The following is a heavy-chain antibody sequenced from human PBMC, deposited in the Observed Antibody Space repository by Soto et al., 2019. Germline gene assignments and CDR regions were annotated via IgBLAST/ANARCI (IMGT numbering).Heavy chain of an antibody. Sequence: ASVKVSCKASGYTFTSYYMNWVRQAPGQGLEWMGIINPSGGSTSYAQKFQGRVTMTRDTSTSTVYMELSRLRSEDTAVYYCARVLDSGRPIDYWGQGTLVTVSS. D-gene: IGHD1-26*01. CDR1: GYTFTSYY. J-gene: IGHJ4*02. CDR3: ARVLDSGRPIDY. CDR2: INPSGGST. V-gene: IGHV1-46*01.